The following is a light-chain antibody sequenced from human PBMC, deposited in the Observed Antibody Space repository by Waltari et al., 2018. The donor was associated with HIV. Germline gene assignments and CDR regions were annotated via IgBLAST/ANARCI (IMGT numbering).Light chain of an antibody. J-gene: IGKJ5*01. V-gene: IGKV1-5*03. CDR1: LSVNTW. CDR2: KSS. Sequence: ILMTQSPSTLSAFVGVRVSITCRASLSVNTWLAWYQQKPGRPPKLLIYKSSILQVGVPTRFSGSGSGTKFTLTITSLQPDDFATYYCQQYDSDPSFGQGTRL. CDR3: QQYDSDPS.